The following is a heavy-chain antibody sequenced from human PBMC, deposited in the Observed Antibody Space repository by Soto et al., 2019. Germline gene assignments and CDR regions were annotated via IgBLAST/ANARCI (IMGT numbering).Heavy chain of an antibody. CDR1: GGTSSSYA. Sequence: SVKVSCKASGGTSSSYAISWVRQAPGQGLEWMGGIIPIFGTANYAQKFQGRVTITADESTSTAYMELSSLRSEDTAVYYCASGINWDPGFDYWGQGTLVTVSS. D-gene: IGHD7-27*01. CDR3: ASGINWDPGFDY. V-gene: IGHV1-69*13. CDR2: IIPIFGTA. J-gene: IGHJ4*02.